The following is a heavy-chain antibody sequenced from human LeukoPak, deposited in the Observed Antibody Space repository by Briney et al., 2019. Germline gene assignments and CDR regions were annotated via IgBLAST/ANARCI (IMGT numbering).Heavy chain of an antibody. CDR1: GFSFSTYW. D-gene: IGHD3-16*01. J-gene: IGHJ4*02. CDR3: AKGSRDSRPYYFDF. Sequence: GGSLRLSCAASGFSFSTYWMTWVRQAPGKGLEWVANIKQDGSDKYYVDSVKGRFTISRDNAKNSLYLQMNSLRAEDTAVYYCAKGSRDSRPYYFDFWGQGTLVTVSS. V-gene: IGHV3-7*03. CDR2: IKQDGSDK.